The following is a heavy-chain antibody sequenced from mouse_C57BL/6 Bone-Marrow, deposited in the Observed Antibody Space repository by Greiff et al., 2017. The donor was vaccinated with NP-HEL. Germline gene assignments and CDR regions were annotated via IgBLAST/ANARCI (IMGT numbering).Heavy chain of an antibody. J-gene: IGHJ1*03. CDR2: IDPETGGT. Sequence: QVQLKESGAELVRPGASVTLSCKASGYTFTDYEMHWVKQTPVHGLEWIGAIDPETGGTAYNQKFKGKAILTADKSSSTAYMELRSLTSEDSAVYYCTRGYGSSYPYWYFDVWGTGTTVTVSS. D-gene: IGHD1-1*01. V-gene: IGHV1-15*01. CDR3: TRGYGSSYPYWYFDV. CDR1: GYTFTDYE.